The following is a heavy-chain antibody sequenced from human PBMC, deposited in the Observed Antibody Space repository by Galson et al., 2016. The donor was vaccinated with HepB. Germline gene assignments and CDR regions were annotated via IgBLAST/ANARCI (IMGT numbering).Heavy chain of an antibody. Sequence: LRLSCAASGFTFRNHGMHWVRQAPGKGLEWVAVIYYGGSEYAESVKGRFTITRDDSKETLDLQMDSLRVGDTAWYYCVRWDNYRKLDLWGQGILVTVSS. D-gene: IGHD5-24*01. V-gene: IGHV3-33*01. CDR1: GFTFRNHG. J-gene: IGHJ5*02. CDR2: IYYGGS. CDR3: VRWDNYRKLDL.